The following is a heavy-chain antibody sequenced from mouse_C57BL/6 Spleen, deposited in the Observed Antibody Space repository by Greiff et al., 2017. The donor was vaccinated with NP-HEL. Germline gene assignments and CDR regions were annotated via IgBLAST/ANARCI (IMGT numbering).Heavy chain of an antibody. J-gene: IGHJ2*02. Sequence: VQLQQSGAELVKPGASVKISCKASGYAFSSYWMNWVKQRPGKGLEWIGQIYPGGGATNYHGKFKGKATLTADKSSSTAYMQLSSLTSEDSAVYLCARWENTTSDMDYWGQGTSLTVSS. CDR1: GYAFSSYW. D-gene: IGHD5-1-1*01. V-gene: IGHV1-80*01. CDR3: ARWENTTSDMDY. CDR2: IYPGGGAT.